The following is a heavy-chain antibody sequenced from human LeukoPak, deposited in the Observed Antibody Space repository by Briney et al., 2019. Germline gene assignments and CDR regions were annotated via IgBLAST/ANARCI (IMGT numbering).Heavy chain of an antibody. CDR1: GGSISSGDYY. D-gene: IGHD6-13*01. Sequence: SETLSLTCTVSGGSISSGDYYWSWIRQPPGKGLEWIGYIYYSGSTYYNPSLKSRVTISVDTSKNQFSLKLSSVTAADTAVYYCARGRAAAGMALDYWGQGTLVTVSS. CDR3: ARGRAAAGMALDY. J-gene: IGHJ4*02. CDR2: IYYSGST. V-gene: IGHV4-30-4*01.